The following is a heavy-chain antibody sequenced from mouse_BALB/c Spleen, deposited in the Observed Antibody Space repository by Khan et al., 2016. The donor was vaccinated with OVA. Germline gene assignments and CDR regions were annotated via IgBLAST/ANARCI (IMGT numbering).Heavy chain of an antibody. D-gene: IGHD3-3*01. CDR2: IHYSGST. Sequence: EVKLEESGPGLVKPSQSLSLTCTVTGYSITSDYAWNWIRQFPGNQLEWMGYIHYSGSTSYLPSLKSRISITRHTSKNHFFLHLNSVTSEDTATYCCARGRAYWGQGTLVTVSA. CDR1: GYSITSDYA. J-gene: IGHJ3*01. CDR3: ARGRAY. V-gene: IGHV3-2*02.